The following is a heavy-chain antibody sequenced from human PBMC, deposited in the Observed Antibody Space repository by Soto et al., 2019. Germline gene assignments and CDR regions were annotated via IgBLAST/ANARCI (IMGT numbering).Heavy chain of an antibody. CDR1: GFTFSSYG. J-gene: IGHJ4*02. V-gene: IGHV3-33*01. CDR2: IWYDGSNK. CDR3: ASGFAPYCSSTSCWDFDY. Sequence: PGGSLRLSCAASGFTFSSYGMHWVRQAPGKGLEWVAVIWYDGSNKYYADSVKGRFTISRDNSKNTLYLQMNSLRAEDTAVYYCASGFAPYCSSTSCWDFDYWGQGTLVTVSS. D-gene: IGHD2-2*01.